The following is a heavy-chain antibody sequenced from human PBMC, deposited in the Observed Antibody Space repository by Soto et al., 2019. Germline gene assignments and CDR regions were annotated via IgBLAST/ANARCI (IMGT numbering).Heavy chain of an antibody. D-gene: IGHD6-6*01. J-gene: IGHJ4*02. CDR1: GFPFSSYS. CDR2: ISSSSSTI. CDR3: ARASISGSAPFDY. Sequence: PGGSLRLSCASSGFPFSSYSMNWVRQAPGKGLEWVSYISSSSSTIYYADSVKGRFTISRDNAKNSLYLQMNSLRDEDTAVYYCARASISGSAPFDYWGQGTLVTVSS. V-gene: IGHV3-48*02.